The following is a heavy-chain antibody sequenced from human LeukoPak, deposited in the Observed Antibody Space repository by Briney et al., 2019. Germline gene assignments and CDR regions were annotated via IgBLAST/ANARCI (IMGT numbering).Heavy chain of an antibody. CDR2: ISGSGGST. D-gene: IGHD6-13*01. J-gene: IGHJ4*02. CDR1: GFTFSSYA. CDR3: AKDLGSSLFDY. Sequence: GGSLRLSCAASGFTFSSYAMSWVRQAPGKGLDWVSAISGSGGSTYYADSVKGRFTIARDNSKNTVYLQRNSLRADDSAVYYCAKDLGSSLFDYWGQGTLVTVSS. V-gene: IGHV3-23*01.